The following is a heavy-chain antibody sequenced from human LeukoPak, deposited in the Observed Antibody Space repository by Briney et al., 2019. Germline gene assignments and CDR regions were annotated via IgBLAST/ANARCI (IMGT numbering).Heavy chain of an antibody. J-gene: IGHJ3*02. Sequence: GGSLRLSCAASGFTFSSYEMHWVRQVIGKGLEWVSAVGIAGDTFYSGSVKGRFTTSRENAENSLFLQMNNPRAGDTAVYYCAREGRESSADAFDIWGQGTMVTVSS. V-gene: IGHV3-13*01. D-gene: IGHD3-16*01. CDR1: GFTFSSYE. CDR2: VGIAGDT. CDR3: AREGRESSADAFDI.